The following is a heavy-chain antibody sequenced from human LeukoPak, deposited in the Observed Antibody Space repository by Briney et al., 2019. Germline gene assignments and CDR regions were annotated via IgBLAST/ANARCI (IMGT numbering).Heavy chain of an antibody. CDR2: IYYSGST. Sequence: SETLSLTCTVSGGSISSYYWSWIRQPPGKGLEWIGYIYYSGSTNYNPSLKSRVTISVDTSKNQFSLKLSSVTAADTAVYYCARDLHNCGGDCWYFDLWGRGTLVTVSS. D-gene: IGHD2-21*02. J-gene: IGHJ2*01. CDR1: GGSISSYY. CDR3: ARDLHNCGGDCWYFDL. V-gene: IGHV4-59*01.